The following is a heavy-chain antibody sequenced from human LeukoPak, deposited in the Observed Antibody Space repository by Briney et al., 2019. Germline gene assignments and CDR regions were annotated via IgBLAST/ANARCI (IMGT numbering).Heavy chain of an antibody. Sequence: GGSLRLSCAASGFTFSSYWMSWVRQAPGKGLEWVANIKQDGSEKYYVDSVKGRFTISRDNAKNSLYPQMNSLRAEDTAVYYCARDGGYYYGIYYYYYMDVWGKGTTVTVSS. V-gene: IGHV3-7*01. CDR3: ARDGGYYYGIYYYYYMDV. D-gene: IGHD3-22*01. J-gene: IGHJ6*03. CDR1: GFTFSSYW. CDR2: IKQDGSEK.